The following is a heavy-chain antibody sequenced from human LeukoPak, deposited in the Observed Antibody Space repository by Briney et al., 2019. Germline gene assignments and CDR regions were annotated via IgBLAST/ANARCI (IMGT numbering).Heavy chain of an antibody. CDR3: ARSTVTTGLAFDY. J-gene: IGHJ4*02. V-gene: IGHV3-21*01. D-gene: IGHD4-11*01. CDR2: ISSSSSYI. Sequence: GGSLRLSCAASGFTFSSYSMNWVRQAPGKGLEWVSSISSSSSYIYYADSVKSRFTISRDNAKNSLYLQMNSLRAEDTAVYYCARSTVTTGLAFDYWGQGTLVTVSS. CDR1: GFTFSSYS.